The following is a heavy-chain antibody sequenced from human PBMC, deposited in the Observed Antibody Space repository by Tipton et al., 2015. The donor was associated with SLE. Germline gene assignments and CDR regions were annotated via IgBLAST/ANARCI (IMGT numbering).Heavy chain of an antibody. Sequence: LRLSCAASGFTFSSYAMSWIRQPPGKGLEWIGEINHSGSTNYNPSLKSRVTISVDTSKNQFSLKLSSVTAADTAVYYCARHYGSRYFDYWGQGTLVTVSS. CDR3: ARHYGSRYFDY. CDR2: INHSGST. J-gene: IGHJ4*02. V-gene: IGHV4-34*01. D-gene: IGHD1-26*01. CDR1: GFTFSSYA.